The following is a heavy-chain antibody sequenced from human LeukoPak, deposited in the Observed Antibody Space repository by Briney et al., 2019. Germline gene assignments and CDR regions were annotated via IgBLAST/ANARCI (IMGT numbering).Heavy chain of an antibody. CDR2: MNPNSGNT. V-gene: IGHV1-8*03. Sequence: ASVKVSCKASGYTFTSYDINWVRQATGQGLEWMGWMNPNSGNTGYAQKFQGRVTVTRNTSISTAYMELSSLRSEDTAVYYCAVLQLWLRVDTFDIWGQGTMVTVSS. J-gene: IGHJ3*02. CDR3: AVLQLWLRVDTFDI. D-gene: IGHD5-18*01. CDR1: GYTFTSYD.